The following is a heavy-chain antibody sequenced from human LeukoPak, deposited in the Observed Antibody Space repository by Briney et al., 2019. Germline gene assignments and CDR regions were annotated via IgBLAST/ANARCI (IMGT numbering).Heavy chain of an antibody. CDR2: IYTSGST. CDR1: GGSISSYY. Sequence: SETLSLTCTVSGGSISSYYWSWIRQPAGKGLEWIGRIYTSGSTNYNPSLKSRVTMSVDTSKNQFSLKLSSVTAADTAVYYCARGLSSLYNYYYYGMDVWAKGPRSPSP. CDR3: ARGLSSLYNYYYYGMDV. V-gene: IGHV4-4*07. J-gene: IGHJ6*02. D-gene: IGHD3-10*01.